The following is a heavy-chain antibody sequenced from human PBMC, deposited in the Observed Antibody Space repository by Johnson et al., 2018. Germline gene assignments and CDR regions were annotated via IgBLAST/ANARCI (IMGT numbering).Heavy chain of an antibody. Sequence: EVQLVESGGGLVQPGGSLRLSCAASGFTFCNAWMSWVRRAPGKGLAWVGRIESKTDGGTPDYAAPVKGRFTISRADSKNTLYLQMNSLNTEDTAVYYCTTDLADSNYYYYYGMDVWGQGTTVTVSS. V-gene: IGHV3-15*04. CDR2: IESKTDGGTP. J-gene: IGHJ6*02. D-gene: IGHD4-11*01. CDR1: GFTFCNAW. CDR3: TTDLADSNYYYYYGMDV.